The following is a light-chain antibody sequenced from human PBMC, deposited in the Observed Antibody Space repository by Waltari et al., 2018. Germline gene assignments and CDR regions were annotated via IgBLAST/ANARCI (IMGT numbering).Light chain of an antibody. CDR3: QQVNSYPPLT. V-gene: IGKV1-9*01. CDR1: QDINTY. J-gene: IGKJ4*01. CDR2: DTS. Sequence: DIQLTQSPSFLSASVGDRVPITCRASQDINTYLAWSQQKPGKAPKILIYDTSTLQSGVPSRFSGSGSGTEFTLTISSLQPEDFATYYCQQVNSYPPLTFGVGTKVEIK.